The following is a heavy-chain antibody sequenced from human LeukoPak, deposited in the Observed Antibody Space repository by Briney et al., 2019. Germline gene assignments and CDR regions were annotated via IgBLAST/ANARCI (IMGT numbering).Heavy chain of an antibody. CDR2: ISYDGSNK. CDR1: GFTFSSYA. V-gene: IGHV3-30-3*01. D-gene: IGHD2-21*02. J-gene: IGHJ4*02. Sequence: GRSRRLSCAAAGFTFSSYAMHWVRQAPGKWLEWVAVISYDGSNKYYADSVKGRFTISRDNSKNTLYLQMNSLRAEDTAVYYCAKDRAAYCGGDCYLFDYWGQGTLVTVSS. CDR3: AKDRAAYCGGDCYLFDY.